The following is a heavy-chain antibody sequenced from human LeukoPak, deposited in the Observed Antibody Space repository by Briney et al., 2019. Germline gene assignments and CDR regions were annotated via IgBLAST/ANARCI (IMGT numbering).Heavy chain of an antibody. V-gene: IGHV1-69*05. CDR2: IIPIFGTP. D-gene: IGHD2-15*01. CDR3: ATPHGHLGYCSGGSCYLQLDY. Sequence: AASVKVSCKASGGTFSNYAISWVRQAPGRGLEWMGGIIPIFGTPNYAQKFQGRVTITTDESTSTAYMELSSLRSEDTAVYYCATPHGHLGYCSGGSCYLQLDYWGQGTLVTVSS. J-gene: IGHJ4*02. CDR1: GGTFSNYA.